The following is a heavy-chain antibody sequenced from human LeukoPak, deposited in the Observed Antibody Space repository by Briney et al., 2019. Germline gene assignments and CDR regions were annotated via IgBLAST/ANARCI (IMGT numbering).Heavy chain of an antibody. CDR1: GFTFSSYA. CDR3: AKDGQYCSSTSCYGAGYYYYGMDV. Sequence: GGSLRLSCAATGFTFSSYAMSWVRQAPGKGLEWVSAISGSGGSTYYADSVKGRFTISRDNSKNTPYLQMNSLRAEDTAVYYCAKDGQYCSSTSCYGAGYYYYGMDVWGQGTTVTVSS. D-gene: IGHD2-2*01. CDR2: ISGSGGST. J-gene: IGHJ6*02. V-gene: IGHV3-23*01.